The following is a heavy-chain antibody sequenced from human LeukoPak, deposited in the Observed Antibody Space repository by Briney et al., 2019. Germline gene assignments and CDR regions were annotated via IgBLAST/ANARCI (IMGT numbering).Heavy chain of an antibody. Sequence: GGSLGLSCAASGFTFSTYDMHWVRHPTGKGLEWVSGIGTAGDIYYAGSVKGRFTISRENAKNSLYLQMNSLRAGDTAVYYCARDAGDTAMVNNWFDPWGQGTLVTVSS. J-gene: IGHJ5*02. D-gene: IGHD5-18*01. CDR1: GFTFSTYD. CDR2: IGTAGDI. V-gene: IGHV3-13*01. CDR3: ARDAGDTAMVNNWFDP.